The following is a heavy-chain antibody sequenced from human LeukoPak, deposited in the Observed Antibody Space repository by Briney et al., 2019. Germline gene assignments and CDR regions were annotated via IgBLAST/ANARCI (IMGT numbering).Heavy chain of an antibody. V-gene: IGHV3-53*05. CDR2: IYSGGST. J-gene: IGHJ4*02. Sequence: GGSLRLSCAASGFTVSSKYMSWVRQAPGKGLEWVSVIYSGGSTYYADSVKGRFTISRDNSKNTLYLQMNSLRAEDTAVYYCAKLLAGCSGGSCDFDYWGQGTLVTVSS. CDR3: AKLLAGCSGGSCDFDY. D-gene: IGHD2-15*01. CDR1: GFTVSSKY.